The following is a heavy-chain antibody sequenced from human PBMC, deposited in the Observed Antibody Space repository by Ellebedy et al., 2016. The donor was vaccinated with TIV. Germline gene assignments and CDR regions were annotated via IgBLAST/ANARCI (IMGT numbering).Heavy chain of an antibody. Sequence: SETLSLXXTVSGGSISSSSYYWGWIRQPPGKGLEWIGSIYYSGSTYYNPSLKSRVTISVDTSKNQFSLKLSSVTAADTAVYYCARGEYQLLPYYYYGMDVWGQGTTVTVSS. CDR1: GGSISSSSYY. D-gene: IGHD2-2*01. V-gene: IGHV4-39*01. CDR3: ARGEYQLLPYYYYGMDV. CDR2: IYYSGST. J-gene: IGHJ6*02.